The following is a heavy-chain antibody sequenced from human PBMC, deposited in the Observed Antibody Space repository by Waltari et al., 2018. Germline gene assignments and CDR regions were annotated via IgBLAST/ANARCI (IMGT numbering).Heavy chain of an antibody. CDR3: ARDRCWNTLDY. CDR2: INQDGGET. J-gene: IGHJ4*02. V-gene: IGHV3-7*04. CDR1: GFTFRSNW. D-gene: IGHD1-1*01. Sequence: EVQLVESGGGLVQPGGSLSLSCAAYGFTFRSNWIAWVRQAPGRGLEGVANINQDGGETYYVDSVRGRFTISRDNARNSLYLQMDSLRDEVTALYYCARDRCWNTLDYWGQGTLVTVSS.